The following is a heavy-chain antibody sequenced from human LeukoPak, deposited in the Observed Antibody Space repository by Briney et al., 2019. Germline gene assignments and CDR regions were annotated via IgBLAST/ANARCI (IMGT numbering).Heavy chain of an antibody. CDR3: ARGEGIAVAGTWEYYFDY. Sequence: PSETLSLTCTVSGGSISSGDYYWSWLRQPPGKGLEWIGYIYYSGSTYYNPSLKSRVTISVDTSKNQFSLKLSSVTAADTAVYYCARGEGIAVAGTWEYYFDYWGQGTLVTVSS. D-gene: IGHD6-19*01. CDR1: GGSISSGDYY. V-gene: IGHV4-30-4*08. CDR2: IYYSGST. J-gene: IGHJ4*02.